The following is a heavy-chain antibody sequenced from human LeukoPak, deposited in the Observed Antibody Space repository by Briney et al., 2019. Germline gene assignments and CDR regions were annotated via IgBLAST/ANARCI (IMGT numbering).Heavy chain of an antibody. D-gene: IGHD4-17*01. J-gene: IGHJ4*02. Sequence: GGSLRLSCAASGFTFSSYWMSWVRQAPGKGLEWVANIKKDGSEKYYADSVKGRFTISRDNAKNSLHLQMNSLRVEDAAVYYCARDMAYGDYAHDYWGQGTLVTVSS. CDR3: ARDMAYGDYAHDY. CDR2: IKKDGSEK. CDR1: GFTFSSYW. V-gene: IGHV3-7*01.